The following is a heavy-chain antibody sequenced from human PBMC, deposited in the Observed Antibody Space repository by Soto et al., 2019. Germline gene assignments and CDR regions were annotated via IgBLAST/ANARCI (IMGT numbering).Heavy chain of an antibody. J-gene: IGHJ3*02. CDR1: GFTFSDFY. CDR3: ARDIVVIPTARPNDAFDI. D-gene: IGHD2-2*02. CDR2: ISSSSAYT. V-gene: IGHV3-11*05. Sequence: QVQLVESGEGLVKPGGSLRLCCAASGFTFSDFYMSWFRQAPGKGLEWVSYISSSSAYTNYADSVKGRFTISRDNAKNSLYLQMNSLRAEDTAVYYCARDIVVIPTARPNDAFDIWGQGTMVTVSS.